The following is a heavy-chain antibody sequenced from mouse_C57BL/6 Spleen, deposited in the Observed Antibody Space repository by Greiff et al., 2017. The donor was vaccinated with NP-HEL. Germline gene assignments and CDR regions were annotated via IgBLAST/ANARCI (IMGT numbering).Heavy chain of an antibody. CDR1: GYSFTDYN. V-gene: IGHV1-39*01. J-gene: IGHJ4*01. CDR2: INPNYGTT. CDR3: ARANYGSSYLYYAMDY. D-gene: IGHD1-1*01. Sequence: EVKLVESGPELVKPGASVKISCKASGYSFTDYNMNWVKQSHGKSLEWIGVINPNYGTTSYNQKFKGKATLTADQSSSTAYMQLNSLTSEDSAVYYCARANYGSSYLYYAMDYWGQGTSVTVSS.